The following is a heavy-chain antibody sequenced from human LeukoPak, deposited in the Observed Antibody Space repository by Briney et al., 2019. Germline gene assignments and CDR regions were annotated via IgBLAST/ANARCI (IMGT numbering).Heavy chain of an antibody. D-gene: IGHD3-22*01. CDR3: AKDGHYYDSMLYYFDY. V-gene: IGHV3-9*01. J-gene: IGHJ4*02. CDR1: GFTFDDYA. CDR2: ISWNSGSI. Sequence: GGSLRLSCAASGFTFDDYAMHWVRQAPGKGLEWVSGISWNSGSIGYADSVKGRFTISRDNSKNTLYLQMNSLRAEDTAVYYCAKDGHYYDSMLYYFDYWGQGTLVTVSS.